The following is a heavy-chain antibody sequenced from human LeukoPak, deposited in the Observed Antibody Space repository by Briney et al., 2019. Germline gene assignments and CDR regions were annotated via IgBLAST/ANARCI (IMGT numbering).Heavy chain of an antibody. CDR1: GYTFTGYY. CDR2: INPNSGGT. J-gene: IGHJ4*02. V-gene: IGHV1-2*04. D-gene: IGHD4-17*01. CDR3: ARDPFPDYGAQLGI. Sequence: ASVKVSCKASGYTFTGYYMHWVRQAPGQGLEWMGWINPNSGGTNYAQKFQGWVTMTRDTSISTAYMELSRLRSDDTAVYYCARDPFPDYGAQLGIWGQGTLVTVSS.